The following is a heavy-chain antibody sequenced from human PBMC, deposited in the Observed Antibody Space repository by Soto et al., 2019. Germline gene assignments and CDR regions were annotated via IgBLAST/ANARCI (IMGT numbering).Heavy chain of an antibody. J-gene: IGHJ4*02. CDR1: GGTFSSYA. D-gene: IGHD6-6*01. CDR2: IIPIFGTA. CDR3: VPHRFSGLDSRSSGY. Sequence: QVQLVQSGAEVKKPGSSVKVSCKASGGTFSSYAISWVRQAPGQGLEWMGGIIPIFGTANYAQKFQGRVTVAADESTSTAYMELSSLRSEDTAVYFCVPHRFSGLDSRSSGYWGQGTLVTVSS. V-gene: IGHV1-69*12.